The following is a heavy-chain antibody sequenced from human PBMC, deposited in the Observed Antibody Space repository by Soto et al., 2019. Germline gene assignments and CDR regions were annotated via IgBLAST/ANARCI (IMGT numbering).Heavy chain of an antibody. CDR1: GGSIINYY. CDR3: AKDPPYDSSGYVDY. V-gene: IGHV4-4*08. D-gene: IGHD3-22*01. CDR2: IYPTGST. J-gene: IGHJ4*02. Sequence: SETLSLTCTVSGGSIINYYWSWIRQPPGKGLEWIGYIYPTGSTNYNPSLKSRVAISEDTSKNQFSLKLTSVSAADTAIYYCAKDPPYDSSGYVDYWGQGTLVTVSS.